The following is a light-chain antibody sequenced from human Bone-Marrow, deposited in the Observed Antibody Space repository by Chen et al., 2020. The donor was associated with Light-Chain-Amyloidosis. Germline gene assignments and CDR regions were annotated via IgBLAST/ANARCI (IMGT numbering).Light chain of an antibody. CDR1: SGSIATNY. J-gene: IGLJ3*02. CDR2: EDD. V-gene: IGLV6-57*01. CDR3: QSYQGSSQGV. Sequence: NFMLTQHHSVAVSPGKTVIISCTRSSGSIATNYVQWYQQRPGSSPTTVIYEDDQRPSGVPDRFSGSIDRSSNSASLTISGLKTEDEADYYCQSYQGSSQGVFGGGTKLTVL.